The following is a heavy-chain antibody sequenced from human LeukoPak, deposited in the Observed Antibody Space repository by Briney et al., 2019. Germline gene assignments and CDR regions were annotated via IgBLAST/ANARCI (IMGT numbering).Heavy chain of an antibody. V-gene: IGHV1-18*01. D-gene: IGHD2-15*01. CDR2: ISAYNGNT. Sequence: ASVKVSCKASGYTFTSYGISWVRQAPEQGLEWMGWISAYNGNTNYAQKLQGRVTMTTDTSTSTAYMELRSLRSDDTAVYYCARDSLRDCSGGSCYPGVWGQGTLVTVSS. CDR1: GYTFTSYG. CDR3: ARDSLRDCSGGSCYPGV. J-gene: IGHJ4*02.